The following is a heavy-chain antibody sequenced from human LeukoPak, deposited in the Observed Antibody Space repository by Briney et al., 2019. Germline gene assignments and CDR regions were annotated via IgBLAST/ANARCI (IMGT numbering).Heavy chain of an antibody. CDR1: GGSISGYY. CDR2: IYYSGSP. Sequence: SETLPLTCTVSGGSISGYYWSWIRQPPGKGLEWIGYIYYSGSPNYNPSLKSRVTISVDTSESQFSLKLTSVTAADTAVYYCAKHRSPYYYGMDVWGQGTTVTVSS. J-gene: IGHJ6*02. V-gene: IGHV4-59*08. CDR3: AKHRSPYYYGMDV.